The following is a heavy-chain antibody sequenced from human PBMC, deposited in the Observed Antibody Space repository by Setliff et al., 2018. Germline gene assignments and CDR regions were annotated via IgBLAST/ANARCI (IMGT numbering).Heavy chain of an antibody. CDR2: IYYNGDT. CDR1: GGSISGYY. J-gene: IGHJ2*01. CDR3: VRGGSSVWAWYFDL. D-gene: IGHD3-16*01. Sequence: SETLSLTCAVSGGSISGYYWNWLRQTPGKGLEWVGHIYYNGDTKYNPSLQSRVTMSVDTSKNQFSLKLTSVTAADTAVYYCVRGGSSVWAWYFDLWGRGTLVTVSS. V-gene: IGHV4-59*01.